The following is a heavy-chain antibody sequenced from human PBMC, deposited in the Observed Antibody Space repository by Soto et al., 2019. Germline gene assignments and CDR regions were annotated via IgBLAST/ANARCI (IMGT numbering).Heavy chain of an antibody. J-gene: IGHJ6*03. CDR1: GGSISSYY. CDR2: IYYSGST. CDR3: ARERDYYYYMDV. V-gene: IGHV4-59*01. Sequence: SETLSLTCTVSGGSISSYYWSWIRQPPGKGLEWIGYIYYSGSTNYNPSLKSRVTISVDTSKNQFSLKLSSVTAADTAVYYCARERDYYYYMDVWGKGTTVTVSS.